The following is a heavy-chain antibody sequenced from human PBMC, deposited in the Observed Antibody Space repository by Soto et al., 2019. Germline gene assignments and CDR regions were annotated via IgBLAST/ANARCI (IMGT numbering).Heavy chain of an antibody. CDR1: GFTFSNYA. CDR3: AKDSRVTMVRGVIIPPGY. Sequence: LRLSCAASGFTFSNYAMSWVRQAPGKGLEWVSGISGSDGSTYYADSVKGRFTISRDNSKNTLYLQMNSLRAEDTAVYYCAKDSRVTMVRGVIIPPGYWGQGTLVTVSS. J-gene: IGHJ4*02. CDR2: ISGSDGST. D-gene: IGHD3-10*01. V-gene: IGHV3-23*01.